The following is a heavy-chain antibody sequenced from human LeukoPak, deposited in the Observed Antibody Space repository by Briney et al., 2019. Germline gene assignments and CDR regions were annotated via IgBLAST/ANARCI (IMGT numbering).Heavy chain of an antibody. CDR2: IYYSGTT. CDR3: AREPSGRFSRDYVDC. D-gene: IGHD1-26*01. J-gene: IGHJ4*02. Sequence: SETLSLTCTVSGGSIYSSSYYWAWIREPPGKGLEWIGSIYYSGTTYYSPSLKSRVSISVDTSMNQVSLKLSSVTAADTAVYYCAREPSGRFSRDYVDCGGQGTLVTVSS. CDR1: GGSIYSSSYY. V-gene: IGHV4-39*07.